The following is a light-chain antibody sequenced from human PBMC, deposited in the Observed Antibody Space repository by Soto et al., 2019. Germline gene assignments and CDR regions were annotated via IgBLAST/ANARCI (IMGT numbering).Light chain of an antibody. CDR1: GSNIGRNF. J-gene: IGLJ1*01. CDR2: DNS. Sequence: QAVLTQPPSVSAAPGQKVTISCSGSGSNIGRNFVSWYQHLPGTAPKLLIYDNSQRPSGIPDRFSGSKSGPSATLGITGLQTGDEADYYCGTWDNSLSAYVFGVGTKLTVL. CDR3: GTWDNSLSAYV. V-gene: IGLV1-51*01.